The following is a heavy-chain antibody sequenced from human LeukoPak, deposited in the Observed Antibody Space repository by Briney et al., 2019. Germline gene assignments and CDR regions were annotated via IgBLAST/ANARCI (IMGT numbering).Heavy chain of an antibody. V-gene: IGHV4-59*01. CDR3: ARDLYMDV. Sequence: SETLSLTCTVSGGSIGSYYWICIRQPPGKGLEWIGYIYYSGSTNYNPSLKSRVTISVDTSKNQVSLKLSSVTAADTALYYCARDLYMDVWGKGTTVTVSS. CDR2: IYYSGST. CDR1: GGSIGSYY. J-gene: IGHJ6*03.